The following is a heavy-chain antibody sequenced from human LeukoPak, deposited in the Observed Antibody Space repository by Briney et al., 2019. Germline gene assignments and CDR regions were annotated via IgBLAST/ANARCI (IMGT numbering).Heavy chain of an antibody. J-gene: IGHJ3*02. CDR3: ARDLGVMVRAFDI. CDR2: IYYSGST. CDR1: GGSISSYY. V-gene: IGHV4-59*01. D-gene: IGHD5-18*01. Sequence: SETLSLTCTVSGGSISSYYWSWVRQPPGKRLEWIGYIYYSGSTSYNPSLKSRVTISVDTSKNQISLKLSSVTAADTAVYYCARDLGVMVRAFDIWGQGTMVTVSS.